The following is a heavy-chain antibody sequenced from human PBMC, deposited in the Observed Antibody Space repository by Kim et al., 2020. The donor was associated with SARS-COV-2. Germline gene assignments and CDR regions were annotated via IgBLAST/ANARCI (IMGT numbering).Heavy chain of an antibody. V-gene: IGHV3-15*01. Sequence: GGSLRLSCAASGFTFSNAWMSWVRQAPGKGLEWVGRIKSKTDGGTTDYAAPVKGRFTISRDDSKNTLYLQMNSLKTEDTAVYYCTTDYYYDTARWWFDPWGQGTLVTVSS. CDR2: IKSKTDGGTT. D-gene: IGHD3-22*01. CDR3: TTDYYYDTARWWFDP. CDR1: GFTFSNAW. J-gene: IGHJ5*02.